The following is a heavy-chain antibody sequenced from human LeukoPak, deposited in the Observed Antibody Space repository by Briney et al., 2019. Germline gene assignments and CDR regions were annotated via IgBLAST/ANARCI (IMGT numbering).Heavy chain of an antibody. CDR3: VRDRGGDYVFGY. CDR2: ISGSGSRT. CDR1: GFTFSTYA. Sequence: GGSLRLSCADSGFTFSTYAMSWVRQAPGKGLEWVSSISGSGSRTYYADSVKGRFTISRDSSKNTLYLQMNSLRAEDTAVYYCVRDRGGDYVFGYRGQGTLVTVSS. D-gene: IGHD4-17*01. J-gene: IGHJ4*02. V-gene: IGHV3-23*01.